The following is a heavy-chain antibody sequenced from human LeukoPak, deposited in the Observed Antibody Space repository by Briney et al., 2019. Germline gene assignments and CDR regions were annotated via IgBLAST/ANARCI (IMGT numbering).Heavy chain of an antibody. V-gene: IGHV3-11*06. D-gene: IGHD3-10*01. CDR2: ISSSSSYT. CDR3: ARALTMVRDGPDAFDI. CDR1: GFTFSDYY. J-gene: IGHJ3*02. Sequence: PGGSLRLSCAASGFTFSDYYMSWIRQAPGKGLEWVSYISSSSSYTNYADSVKGRFTISRDNAKNSLYLQMNSLRAEDTAVYNCARALTMVRDGPDAFDIWGQGTMVTVSS.